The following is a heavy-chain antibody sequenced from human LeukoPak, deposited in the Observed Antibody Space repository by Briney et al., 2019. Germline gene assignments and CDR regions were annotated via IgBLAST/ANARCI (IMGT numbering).Heavy chain of an antibody. Sequence: GGSLRLSCAASGFTFSSYWMSWVRQAPGKGLEWVANIKQVGSEKYYVDSVRGGLTISRDNAKKSLYLQMNSLRAEDTAVYYCARDSGYWGQGTLVTVSS. V-gene: IGHV3-7*01. CDR1: GFTFSSYW. J-gene: IGHJ4*02. CDR2: IKQVGSEK. D-gene: IGHD1-26*01. CDR3: ARDSGY.